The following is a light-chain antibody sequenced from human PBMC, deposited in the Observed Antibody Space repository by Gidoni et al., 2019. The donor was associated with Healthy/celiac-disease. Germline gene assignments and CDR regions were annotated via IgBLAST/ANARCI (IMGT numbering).Light chain of an antibody. Sequence: DLVMTQSPDSLAASLGERATINCKSSQSVLYSSNNKTYLAWYQQKPGQPPKLRSYWASTRESGVPDRFSGSGSGTDFTLTISSLQAEDVAVYYCQQYYSTPVTFXQXTRLEIK. CDR1: QSVLYSSNNKTY. CDR3: QQYYSTPVT. V-gene: IGKV4-1*01. J-gene: IGKJ5*01. CDR2: WAS.